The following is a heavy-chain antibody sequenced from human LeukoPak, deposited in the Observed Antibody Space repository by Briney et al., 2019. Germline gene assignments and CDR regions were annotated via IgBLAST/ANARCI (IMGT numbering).Heavy chain of an antibody. CDR1: GYTFTSYG. CDR3: ARAGSSSWFYYYYGMDV. J-gene: IGHJ6*02. D-gene: IGHD6-13*01. V-gene: IGHV1-18*01. Sequence: ASVSVSFTASGYTFTSYGISWVRQAPGQGLEWMGWISAYNGNTNYAQKLQGRVTMTTDTSTSTAYMELRSLRSDDTAVYYCARAGSSSWFYYYYGMDVWGQGTTVTVSS. CDR2: ISAYNGNT.